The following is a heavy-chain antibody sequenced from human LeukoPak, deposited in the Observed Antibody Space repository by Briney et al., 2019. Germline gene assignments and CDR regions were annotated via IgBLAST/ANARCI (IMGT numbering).Heavy chain of an antibody. J-gene: IGHJ4*02. CDR1: GGSTSSSSYY. CDR2: IYYSGST. V-gene: IGHV4-39*07. D-gene: IGHD3-9*01. Sequence: SETLSLTCTVSGGSTSSSSYYWGWIRQPPGTGLEWIGSIYYSGSTYYNPSLKSRVTISVDTSKNQFSLKLSSVTAADTAVYYCARASDILTGYYYYFDYWGQGTLVTVSS. CDR3: ARASDILTGYYYYFDY.